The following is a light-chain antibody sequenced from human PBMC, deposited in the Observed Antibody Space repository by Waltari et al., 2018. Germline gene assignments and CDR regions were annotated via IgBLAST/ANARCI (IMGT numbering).Light chain of an antibody. V-gene: IGKV1-39*01. CDR2: AAS. CDR1: QSISSY. Sequence: DIQMTQSPSSLSASVGDRVTITCRASQSISSYLNWYQQKPGIAPKVLIYAASSLQSGVPSRFSGSGSGRDFTLIISSLQPEDFATYYCQQSYDNPLTFGGGTRVESK. J-gene: IGKJ4*01. CDR3: QQSYDNPLT.